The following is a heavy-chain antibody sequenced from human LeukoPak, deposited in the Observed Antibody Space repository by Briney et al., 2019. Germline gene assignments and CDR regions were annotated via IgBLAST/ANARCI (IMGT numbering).Heavy chain of an antibody. CDR1: GFTFDDYG. D-gene: IGHD3-10*01. CDR2: INWNGGST. J-gene: IGHJ3*02. CDR3: ARDFVMVRGGGAFDI. V-gene: IGHV3-20*04. Sequence: GGSLRLSCAASGFTFDDYGMSWVRQAPGKGLEWVSGINWNGGSTGYADSVKGRFTISRDNAKNSLYQQMNSLRAEDTALYYCARDFVMVRGGGAFDIWGQGTMVTVSS.